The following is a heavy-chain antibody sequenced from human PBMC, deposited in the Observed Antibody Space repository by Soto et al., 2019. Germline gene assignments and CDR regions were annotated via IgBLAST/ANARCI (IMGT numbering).Heavy chain of an antibody. CDR1: GFTFSSYA. Sequence: EVQLLESGGGLVQPGGSLRLSCAASGFTFSSYARSWVRKDPVKGLEWVSAISGSGGSTYYADSVKGRFTISRDNSKNTLYLQMNSLRAEDTAVYYCAKGSSSWYYGTVNWFDPWGQGTLVTVSS. J-gene: IGHJ5*02. D-gene: IGHD6-13*01. CDR2: ISGSGGST. CDR3: AKGSSSWYYGTVNWFDP. V-gene: IGHV3-23*01.